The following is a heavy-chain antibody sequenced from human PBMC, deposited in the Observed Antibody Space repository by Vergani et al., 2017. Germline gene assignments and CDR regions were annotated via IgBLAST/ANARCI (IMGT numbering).Heavy chain of an antibody. CDR2: INHSGST. CDR1: GGSFSGYY. V-gene: IGHV4-34*01. CDR3: ARGLIVRNRGGLDFDL. J-gene: IGHJ2*01. Sequence: QVQLQQWGAGLLKPSETLSLTCAVYGGSFSGYYWSWIRQPPGKGLEWIGEINHSGSTNYNPSLQSRVTISVDTSKDQFSLKLSSVTAADPAVYYCARGLIVRNRGGLDFDLWGRGTLVTVSS. D-gene: IGHD1-14*01.